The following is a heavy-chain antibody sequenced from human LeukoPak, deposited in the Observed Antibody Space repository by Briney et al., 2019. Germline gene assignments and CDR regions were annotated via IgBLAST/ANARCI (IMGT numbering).Heavy chain of an antibody. CDR2: IYYSGST. CDR3: ARQDGGFGEITLGFDY. Sequence: SETLSLTCTVSGGSISSSSYYWGWIRQPPGKGLEWIGSIYYSGSTYYNPSLKSRVTISVDTSKNQFSLKLSSVTAADTAVYYRARQDGGFGEITLGFDYWGQGTLVTVSS. V-gene: IGHV4-39*01. J-gene: IGHJ4*02. D-gene: IGHD3-10*01. CDR1: GGSISSSSYY.